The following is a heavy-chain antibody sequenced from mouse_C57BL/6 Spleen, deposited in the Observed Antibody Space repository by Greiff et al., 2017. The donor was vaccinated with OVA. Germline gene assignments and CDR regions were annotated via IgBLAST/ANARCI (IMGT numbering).Heavy chain of an antibody. CDR1: GFTFSDYG. J-gene: IGHJ4*01. V-gene: IGHV5-17*01. CDR3: ARANYYAMDY. Sequence: DVKLVESGGGLVKPGGSLKLSCAASGFTFSDYGMHWVRQAPEKGLEWVAYISSGSSTIYYADTVKGRFTISRDNAKNTLFLQMTSLRSEDTAMYYCARANYYAMDYWGQGTSVTGSS. CDR2: ISSGSSTI. D-gene: IGHD4-1*01.